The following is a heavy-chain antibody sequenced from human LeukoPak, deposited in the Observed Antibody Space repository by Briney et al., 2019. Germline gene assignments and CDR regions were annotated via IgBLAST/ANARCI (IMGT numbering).Heavy chain of an antibody. CDR2: IKSKTDGGTT. J-gene: IGHJ4*02. CDR3: TTGPLVVNFDY. Sequence: PGGSLRLSCAASGFTFSSYAMYWVRQAPGKGLEWVGRIKSKTDGGTTDYAAPVKGRFTISRDDSKNTLYLQMNSLKTEDTAVYYCTTGPLVVNFDYWGQGTLVTVSS. CDR1: GFTFSSYA. D-gene: IGHD3-22*01. V-gene: IGHV3-15*01.